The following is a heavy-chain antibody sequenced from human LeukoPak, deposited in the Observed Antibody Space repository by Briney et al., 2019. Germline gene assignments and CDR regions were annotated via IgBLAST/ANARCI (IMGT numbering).Heavy chain of an antibody. D-gene: IGHD3-10*01. CDR2: IWYDGSNK. J-gene: IGHJ6*02. CDR1: GFTFSSYG. CDR3: AKEGGTTMDYAMDV. Sequence: PGGSLRLSCAAFGFTFSSYGMHWVRQAPGKGLEWVAVIWYDGSNKYYADSVKGRFTISRDNSKNTVYLLMNSLRAEDTAVYYCAKEGGTTMDYAMDVWGQGTTVTVSS. V-gene: IGHV3-33*06.